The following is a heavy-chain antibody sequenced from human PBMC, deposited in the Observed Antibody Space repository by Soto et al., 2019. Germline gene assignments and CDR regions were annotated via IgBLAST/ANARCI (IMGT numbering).Heavy chain of an antibody. D-gene: IGHD6-19*01. J-gene: IGHJ4*02. Sequence: QVQLVESGGGVVQPGRSLRLSCAASGFTFSSYAMHWVRQAPGKGLEWVAVISYDGSNKYYADSVKGRFTISRDNSKNTLYLQMNSLRAEDTAVYYCARAKSSSGWSYFGYWGQGTLVTVSS. CDR2: ISYDGSNK. CDR3: ARAKSSSGWSYFGY. CDR1: GFTFSSYA. V-gene: IGHV3-30-3*01.